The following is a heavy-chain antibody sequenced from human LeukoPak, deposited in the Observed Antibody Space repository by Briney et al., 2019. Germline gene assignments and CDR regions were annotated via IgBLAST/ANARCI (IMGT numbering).Heavy chain of an antibody. D-gene: IGHD2-2*01. J-gene: IGHJ5*02. Sequence: SETLSLTCTVSGGSISSYYWSWIRQPAGKGLEWIGRIYTSGSTNYNPSLKSRVTISVDTSKNQFSLKLSSVTAADTAVYYCARDYHVVVPAAKRGRRFDPWGQGTLVTVSS. CDR2: IYTSGST. V-gene: IGHV4-4*07. CDR1: GGSISSYY. CDR3: ARDYHVVVPAAKRGRRFDP.